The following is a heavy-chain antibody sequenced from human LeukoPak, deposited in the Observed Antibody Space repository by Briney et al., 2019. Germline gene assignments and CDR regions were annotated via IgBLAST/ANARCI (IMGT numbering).Heavy chain of an antibody. Sequence: GGSLRLSCAASGFTYSNYGMHWVRQAPGKGLEWVAVIFYDGSKTYYADSVKGRSTISRDNSKNTLYVEMDSLRAEDTAVYYCARDIRSHYFDYWGQGTLVTVSS. CDR3: ARDIRSHYFDY. J-gene: IGHJ4*02. CDR1: GFTYSNYG. CDR2: IFYDGSKT. V-gene: IGHV3-33*01.